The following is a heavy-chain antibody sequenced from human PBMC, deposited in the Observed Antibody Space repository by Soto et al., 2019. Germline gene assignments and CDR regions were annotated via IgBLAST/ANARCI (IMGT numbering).Heavy chain of an antibody. Sequence: SETLSLTCAVYGGSFSGYYWSWIRQPPGKGLEWIGEINHSGSTNYNPSLKSRVSISVDTSRSHFSLRLSSVTAADTAVYYCASGRIFGVVIPNRWFDPWGQGTLVTVSS. CDR2: INHSGST. V-gene: IGHV4-34*01. CDR3: ASGRIFGVVIPNRWFDP. J-gene: IGHJ5*02. D-gene: IGHD3-3*02. CDR1: GGSFSGYY.